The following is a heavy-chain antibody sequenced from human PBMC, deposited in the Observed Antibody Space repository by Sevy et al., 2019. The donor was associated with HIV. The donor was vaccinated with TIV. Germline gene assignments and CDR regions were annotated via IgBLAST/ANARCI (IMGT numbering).Heavy chain of an antibody. J-gene: IGHJ4*02. CDR3: ARARGGNFGDF. D-gene: IGHD3-10*01. CDR1: GYSFTSYG. Sequence: ASVKVSCKASGYSFTSYGITWVRQAPRQGLEWMGWINAYDGHTNYAQKFQGRVTMTTDTSTSTAYMELRSLRSDDTAVYYCARARGGNFGDFWGQGTLVTVSS. CDR2: INAYDGHT. V-gene: IGHV1-18*01.